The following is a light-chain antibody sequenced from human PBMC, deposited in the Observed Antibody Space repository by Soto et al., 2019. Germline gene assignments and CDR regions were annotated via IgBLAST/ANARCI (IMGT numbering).Light chain of an antibody. CDR3: SSYAGGNNLV. CDR2: EVS. J-gene: IGLJ2*01. V-gene: IGLV2-14*01. CDR1: SSDVGAYNY. Sequence: QSALTQPASVSGSPGQSITISCTGTSSDVGAYNYISWYQQHPGKAPKLMIYEVSNRPSGVSTRFSGSKSGNTASLTISGLQAEDEGDYYCSSYAGGNNLVFGGGTKLTVL.